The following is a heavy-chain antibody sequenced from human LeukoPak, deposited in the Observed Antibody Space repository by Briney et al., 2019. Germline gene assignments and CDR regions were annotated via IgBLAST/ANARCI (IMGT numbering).Heavy chain of an antibody. CDR1: GFTFSSYA. J-gene: IGHJ4*02. CDR2: ISGSGGST. CDR3: ARAIAVAEGY. V-gene: IGHV3-23*01. Sequence: GGSLRLSCAASGFTFSSYAMSWVRQAPGKGLEWVSAISGSGGSTYYADSVKGRFTIPRDNAKNSLYLQMNSLRAEDTAVYYCARAIAVAEGYWGQGTLVTVSS. D-gene: IGHD6-19*01.